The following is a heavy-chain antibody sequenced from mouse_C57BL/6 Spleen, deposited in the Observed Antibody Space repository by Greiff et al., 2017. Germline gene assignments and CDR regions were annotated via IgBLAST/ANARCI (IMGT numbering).Heavy chain of an antibody. CDR3: ARWGLQYYFDY. Sequence: VQLQQPGAELVMPGASVKLSCKASGYTFTSYWMHWVKQRPGQGLEWIGEIDPSDSYTNYNQKFKGKSTLTVDKSSSTAYMQLSSLTSEDSAVYYCARWGLQYYFDYWGQGTTLTVSS. D-gene: IGHD2-2*01. CDR1: GYTFTSYW. J-gene: IGHJ2*01. V-gene: IGHV1-69*01. CDR2: IDPSDSYT.